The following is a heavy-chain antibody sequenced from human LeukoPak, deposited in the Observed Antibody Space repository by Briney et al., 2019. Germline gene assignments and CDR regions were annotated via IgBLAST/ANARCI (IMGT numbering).Heavy chain of an antibody. Sequence: SETLSLTCTVSGGSISSYYWSWIRQPPGKGLEWIGYIYYSGSTNYYPSLKSRVTISVDTSKNQFSLKLSSVTAADTAVYYCARDRRYYYDSSGYYYGAFDIWGQGTMVTVSS. J-gene: IGHJ3*02. V-gene: IGHV4-59*01. CDR2: IYYSGST. CDR1: GGSISSYY. CDR3: ARDRRYYYDSSGYYYGAFDI. D-gene: IGHD3-22*01.